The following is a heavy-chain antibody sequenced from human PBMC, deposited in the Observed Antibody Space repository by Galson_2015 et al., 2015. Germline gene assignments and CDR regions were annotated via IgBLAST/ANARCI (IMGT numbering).Heavy chain of an antibody. V-gene: IGHV3-30*18. J-gene: IGHJ4*02. CDR3: AKERSGEGRCDGGRYYHDFDY. CDR2: MSYDGRNK. CDR1: GVTFSSYV. D-gene: IGHD2-21*01. Sequence: SLRLSCAASGVTFSSYVMHWVRQAPGKGLEWVAVMSYDGRNKDYADSVKGRSTISRDNSKNTLYLQMNSLRPEDTAVYFCAKERSGEGRCDGGRYYHDFDYWGQGTLVTVSS.